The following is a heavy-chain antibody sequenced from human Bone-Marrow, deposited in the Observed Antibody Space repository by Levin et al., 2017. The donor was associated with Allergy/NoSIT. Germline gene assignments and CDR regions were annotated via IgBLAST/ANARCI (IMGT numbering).Heavy chain of an antibody. CDR2: INSKNGGT. D-gene: IGHD2/OR15-2a*01. CDR1: GYTFTGYY. J-gene: IGHJ4*02. CDR3: ASRPDTGLLYFFDY. Sequence: ASVKVSCKPSGYTFTGYYIHWVRQAPGQGLEWMGWINSKNGGTNYAQKFQGRVTMTRDTSISTTYMELSSLISDDTAVYYCASRPDTGLLYFFDYWGQGTLVSVSS. V-gene: IGHV1-2*02.